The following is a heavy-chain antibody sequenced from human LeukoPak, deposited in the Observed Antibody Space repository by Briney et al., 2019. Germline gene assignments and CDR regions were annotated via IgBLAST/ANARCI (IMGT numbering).Heavy chain of an antibody. CDR3: ARSGDSVERFGYGMDV. CDR1: GYTFTSYG. CDR2: ISAYNGNT. V-gene: IGHV1-18*01. D-gene: IGHD7-27*01. Sequence: ASVKVSCKASGYTFTSYGISWVRQAPGQGLEWMGWISAYNGNTNYAQKLQGRVTMTTDTSTSTAYMELRSLRSDDTAVYYCARSGDSVERFGYGMDVWGQGTTVTVSS. J-gene: IGHJ6*02.